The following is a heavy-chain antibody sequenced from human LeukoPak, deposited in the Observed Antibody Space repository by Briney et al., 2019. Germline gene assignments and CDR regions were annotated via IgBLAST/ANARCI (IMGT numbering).Heavy chain of an antibody. CDR2: ISHDGGNK. Sequence: GRSLRLSCAASGFSFSSYGMHWVRQAPGNGLEWLAGISHDGGNKYYADSVKGRFTISRDNSQNTLDLQMNSLRAEDTALYYCAKETMVTLGTYFHYWGQGTQVTVSS. V-gene: IGHV3-30*18. CDR3: AKETMVTLGTYFHY. CDR1: GFSFSSYG. J-gene: IGHJ4*02. D-gene: IGHD4-23*01.